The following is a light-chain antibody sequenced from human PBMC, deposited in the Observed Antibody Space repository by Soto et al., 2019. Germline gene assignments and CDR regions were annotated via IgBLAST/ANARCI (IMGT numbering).Light chain of an antibody. J-gene: IGLJ1*01. CDR2: YDN. V-gene: IGLV1-44*01. CDR3: VAWDDSLNGRV. CDR1: NSNIGSNT. Sequence: QSVLTQPPSASGTPGQRVTISCSGSNSNIGSNTVNWYQQLPGTAPKLLIYYDNLRPSGVPDRNSGSKSGTSASLAISGLQSDDEADYYCVAWDDSLNGRVFGTGTKVTVL.